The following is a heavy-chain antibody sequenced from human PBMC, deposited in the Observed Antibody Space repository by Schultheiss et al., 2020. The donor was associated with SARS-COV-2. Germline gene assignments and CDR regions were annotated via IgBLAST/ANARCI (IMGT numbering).Heavy chain of an antibody. Sequence: SLKISCAASGFTFDDYAMHWVRRAPGKGLEWVSGISWNSGRIGYADSVKGRFTISRDNAKNSLYLKMDSLRAEDTALYYCAKGGLRAIPAAIDSWGQGTLVTVSS. D-gene: IGHD2-2*01. CDR1: GFTFDDYA. V-gene: IGHV3-9*01. CDR2: ISWNSGRI. J-gene: IGHJ4*02. CDR3: AKGGLRAIPAAIDS.